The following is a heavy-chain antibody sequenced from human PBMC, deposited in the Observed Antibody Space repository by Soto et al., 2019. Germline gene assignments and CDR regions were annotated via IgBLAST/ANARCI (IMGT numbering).Heavy chain of an antibody. Sequence: ASVKVSCKASGYTFTSYGISWVRQAPGQGLEWMGWISTYNGNTNYAQKLQGRVTMTTDTSTSTAYMELRSLRSDDTAVYYCVRVPIYYDSSGYYSGSFDYWGQGTLVTVSS. CDR1: GYTFTSYG. V-gene: IGHV1-18*01. D-gene: IGHD3-22*01. J-gene: IGHJ4*02. CDR3: VRVPIYYDSSGYYSGSFDY. CDR2: ISTYNGNT.